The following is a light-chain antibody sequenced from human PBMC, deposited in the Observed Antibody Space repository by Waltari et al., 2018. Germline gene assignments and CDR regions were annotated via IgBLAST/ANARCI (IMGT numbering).Light chain of an antibody. CDR2: WAS. Sequence: DIVLTQSPDSLAVSLGERATINCKSSQSVLYSPNNKNYLGWFQQKTGQPPKLLIYWASMRESGVPDRFSGSGSGTDFTLTISSPQAEDVAVYYCQQYHSVPRTFGQGTKVEI. CDR3: QQYHSVPRT. V-gene: IGKV4-1*01. CDR1: QSVLYSPNNKNY. J-gene: IGKJ1*01.